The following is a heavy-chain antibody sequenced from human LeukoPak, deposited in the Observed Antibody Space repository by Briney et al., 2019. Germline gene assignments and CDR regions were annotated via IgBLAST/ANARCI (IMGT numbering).Heavy chain of an antibody. V-gene: IGHV3-21*01. J-gene: IGHJ4*02. CDR1: GFNFNTYT. CDR3: VRGSYGAYDY. Sequence: PGGPLRLSCAASGFNFNTYTMNWVRQAPGKGLEWVSSISSDSSYIYYADAVHGRFTVSRDNAKYSLYLQMNSLRAEDTAVYYCVRGSYGAYDYWGQGSLVTVSS. CDR2: ISSDSSYI. D-gene: IGHD4-17*01.